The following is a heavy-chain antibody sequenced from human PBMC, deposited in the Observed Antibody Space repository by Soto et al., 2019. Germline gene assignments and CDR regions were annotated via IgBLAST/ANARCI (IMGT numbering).Heavy chain of an antibody. CDR3: ARQGEGAHNYGY. D-gene: IGHD3-16*01. CDR1: GYTFTSYA. J-gene: IGHJ4*02. V-gene: IGHV1-3*01. CDR2: IDAGNGNT. Sequence: ASVKVSCKASGYTFTSYAMHWVRQAPGQRLEWMGWIDAGNGNTKYSQKFQGRVTITRDTSASTAYMELTSLRSEDTAVYYCARQGEGAHNYGYWGQGTLVTVSS.